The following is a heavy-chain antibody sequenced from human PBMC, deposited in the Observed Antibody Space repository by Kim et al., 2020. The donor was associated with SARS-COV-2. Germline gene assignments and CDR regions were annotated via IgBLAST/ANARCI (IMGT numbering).Heavy chain of an antibody. CDR2: N. D-gene: IGHD6-19*01. CDR3: ARGAGWYGS. J-gene: IGHJ5*01. V-gene: IGHV4-59*09. Sequence: NNYNPSLKSRVTISVDTSKNQFSLRLNSGTAADTAVYYCARGAGWYGSWGQGTLVTVSS.